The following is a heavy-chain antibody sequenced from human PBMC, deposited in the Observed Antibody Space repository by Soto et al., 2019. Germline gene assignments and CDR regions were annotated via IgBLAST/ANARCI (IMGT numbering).Heavy chain of an antibody. Sequence: ASVKVSCKASGYTFTSYGISWVRQAPGQGLEWMGWISAYNGNANYAQKFQGRVTITADKSTSTAYMELSSLRSEDTAVYYCAGMAGAKVYNWFDHWGQGTLVTVSS. CDR3: AGMAGAKVYNWFDH. V-gene: IGHV1-18*01. CDR2: ISAYNGNA. CDR1: GYTFTSYG. D-gene: IGHD1-26*01. J-gene: IGHJ5*02.